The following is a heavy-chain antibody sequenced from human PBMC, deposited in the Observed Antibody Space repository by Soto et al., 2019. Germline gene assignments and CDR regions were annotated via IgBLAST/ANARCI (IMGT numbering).Heavy chain of an antibody. V-gene: IGHV1-18*01. CDR2: ISAYNGNT. J-gene: IGHJ4*02. CDR3: ARDPLAGTYFDY. D-gene: IGHD6-19*01. Sequence: ASVKVSCKASGYTFTSYGISWVRQAPGQGLEWMGWISAYNGNTNYAQKLQGRVTMTTDTSTSTAYMELRSLRSDDKAVYYCARDPLAGTYFDYWGQGTLVTVSS. CDR1: GYTFTSYG.